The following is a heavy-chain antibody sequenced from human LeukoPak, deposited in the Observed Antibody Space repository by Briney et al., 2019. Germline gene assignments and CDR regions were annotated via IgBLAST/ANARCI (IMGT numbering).Heavy chain of an antibody. CDR1: GGSISSGDYY. D-gene: IGHD5-12*01. J-gene: IGHJ6*03. CDR3: ARGADGYEGFYYFYYMDV. Sequence: SETLSLTCSVSGGSISSGDYYWNWLRQHPVKGLEWVGSISSSGTTYDTPSLKSRLTISIDTSENTFSPRLSSVTAADTAVYFCARGADGYEGFYYFYYMDVWGKGTTVTVSS. CDR2: ISSSGTT. V-gene: IGHV4-31*03.